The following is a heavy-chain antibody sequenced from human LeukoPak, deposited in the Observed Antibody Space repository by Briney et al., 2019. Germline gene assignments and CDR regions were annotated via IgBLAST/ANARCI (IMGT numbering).Heavy chain of an antibody. V-gene: IGHV1-2*04. CDR3: ARGAPERYCSGGSCYENYYYYGMDV. J-gene: IGHJ6*02. CDR1: GYTFTGYY. CDR2: INPNSGGT. Sequence: GASVKVSCKASGYTFTGYYMHWVRQAPGQGLEWMGWINPNSGGTNYAQKFQGWVTMSRDTSISTAYMELSRLRSDDTAVYYCARGAPERYCSGGSCYENYYYYGMDVWGQGTTVTVSS. D-gene: IGHD2-15*01.